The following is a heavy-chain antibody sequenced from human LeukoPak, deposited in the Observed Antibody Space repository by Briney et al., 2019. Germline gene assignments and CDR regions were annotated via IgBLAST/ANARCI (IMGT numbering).Heavy chain of an antibody. D-gene: IGHD2-15*01. CDR1: GFTVSSND. Sequence: AGGSLRLSCAASGFTVSSNDMSWVRQAPGKGLEWVSIMYSGRSTYYADSVKGRFIISRDNSKNTLHLQMNSLRAEDTAVYYCARDQSLDIVVVVAATLDYWGQGTLVTVSS. J-gene: IGHJ4*02. V-gene: IGHV3-66*01. CDR3: ARDQSLDIVVVVAATLDY. CDR2: MYSGRST.